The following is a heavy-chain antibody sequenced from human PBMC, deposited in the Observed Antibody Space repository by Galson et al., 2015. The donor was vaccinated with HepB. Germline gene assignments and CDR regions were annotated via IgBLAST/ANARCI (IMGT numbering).Heavy chain of an antibody. CDR1: GFTFSSFS. V-gene: IGHV3-48*01. CDR2: ISSSSSTI. D-gene: IGHD3-3*01. Sequence: SLRLSCAASGFTFSSFSMNWVRQAPGKGLEWVSYISSSSSTIYYADSVKGRFTISRDNAKNSLYLQMNSLRAEDTAVYYCARALTYYDFWSGPGDNWFDPWGQGTLVTVSS. CDR3: ARALTYYDFWSGPGDNWFDP. J-gene: IGHJ5*02.